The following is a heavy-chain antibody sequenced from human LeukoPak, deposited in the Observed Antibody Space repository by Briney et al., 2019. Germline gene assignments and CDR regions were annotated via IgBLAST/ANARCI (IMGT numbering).Heavy chain of an antibody. CDR2: INWNGGST. D-gene: IGHD3-16*01. J-gene: IGHJ4*02. V-gene: IGHV3-20*04. CDR3: ARTPDFDYDTTNLFDY. CDR1: GFTFDDYG. Sequence: PGGSLRLSCAASGFTFDDYGMSWVRQAPGKGLEWVSGINWNGGSTGYADSVKGRFTISRDNAKNSLYLQMNSLRAEDTALYYCARTPDFDYDTTNLFDYWGQGTLVTVSS.